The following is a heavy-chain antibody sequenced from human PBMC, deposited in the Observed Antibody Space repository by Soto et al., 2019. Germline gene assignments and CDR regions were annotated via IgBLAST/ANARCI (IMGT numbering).Heavy chain of an antibody. D-gene: IGHD2-8*02. CDR1: GGTFSSYV. V-gene: IGHV1-69*01. CDR3: ATVDRSVALVGWFDP. Sequence: QVHLEQSGAEVKKPGSSVKVSCNFSGGTFSSYVIIWVRQAPGQGLEWMGGIIPVSGTANYAQKFHGRVTISAQAATHTAKLELSSVRSADTAGYYCATVDRSVALVGWFDPWRQGPLVNVA. J-gene: IGHJ5*02. CDR2: IIPVSGTA.